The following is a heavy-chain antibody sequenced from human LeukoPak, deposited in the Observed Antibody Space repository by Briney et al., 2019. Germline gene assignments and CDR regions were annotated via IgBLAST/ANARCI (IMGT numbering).Heavy chain of an antibody. V-gene: IGHV1-3*01. CDR2: INAGNGNT. CDR3: AGYYCSAGSCHYYGMDV. J-gene: IGHJ6*02. Sequence: GASVKVSCKASGDTFTTYFINWVRQAPGQGLEWMGWINAGNGNTKYLPKFQGRVTIIRDTSASTAYMEVSGLRSEDTAVYYCAGYYCSAGSCHYYGMDVWGQGTTVTVFS. CDR1: GDTFTTYF. D-gene: IGHD2-15*01.